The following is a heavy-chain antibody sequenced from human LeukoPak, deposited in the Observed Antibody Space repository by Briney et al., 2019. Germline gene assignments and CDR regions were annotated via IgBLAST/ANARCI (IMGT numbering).Heavy chain of an antibody. V-gene: IGHV4-4*07. CDR3: AGSSTMARDKFHL. CDR2: LYTAGST. D-gene: IGHD3-10*01. Sequence: SETLSLTCSISGGPISFYYYNWIRLPAGQALEWIGRLYTAGSTTDHTFYNPSLASRATISIDTSRSRVSLRLNSVTAADRALYYCAGSSTMARDKFHLWGQGILVSVSS. CDR1: GGPISFYY. J-gene: IGHJ4*02.